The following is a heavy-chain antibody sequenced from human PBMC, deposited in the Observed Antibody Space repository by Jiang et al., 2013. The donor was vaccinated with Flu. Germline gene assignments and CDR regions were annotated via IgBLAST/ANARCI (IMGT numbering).Heavy chain of an antibody. J-gene: IGHJ4*02. CDR2: FIFXGTT. CDR1: VAPSAVETG. CDR3: ASHLTVVPGTIGFDN. Sequence: PGQVKPSGTLSLTCGVSVAPSAVETGGVGSASPQGRGWSGLDKFIFXGTTNYNPSLKSRVSISLDKSKNQLSLQLSSVTAADTAVYYCASHLTVVPGTIGFDNWGLGTMVTVSS. V-gene: IGHV4-4*02. D-gene: IGHD2-2*02.